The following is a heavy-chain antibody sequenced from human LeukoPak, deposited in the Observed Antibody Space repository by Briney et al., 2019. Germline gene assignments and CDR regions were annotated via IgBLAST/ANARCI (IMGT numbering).Heavy chain of an antibody. D-gene: IGHD3-3*01. Sequence: PSETLSLTCGVYGGSFSGYYWSWIRQPPGKGLEWIGYIYYSGSTNYNPSLKSRVTISVDTSKNQFSLKLSSVTAADTAVYYCARSGNDFWSGYYSHYYGMDVWGQGTTVTVSS. J-gene: IGHJ6*02. CDR1: GGSFSGYY. CDR2: IYYSGST. CDR3: ARSGNDFWSGYYSHYYGMDV. V-gene: IGHV4-59*01.